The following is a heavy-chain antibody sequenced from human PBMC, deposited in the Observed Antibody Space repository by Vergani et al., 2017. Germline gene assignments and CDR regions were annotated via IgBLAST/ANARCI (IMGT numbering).Heavy chain of an antibody. CDR3: ATPQTVTTGGMEV. J-gene: IGHJ6*02. V-gene: IGHV1-69-2*01. CDR1: GYTFTDHY. Sequence: EVQLVQSGAEVKKPGATMQISCKVSGYTFTDHYMHWVKQATGKGLEWMGLVDPEDGETIYAEKFKGRVTIAADTSTDTAHLELSSRRSEDTAVYYGATPQTVTTGGMEVGVQGTTVIVSS. CDR2: VDPEDGET. D-gene: IGHD4-17*01.